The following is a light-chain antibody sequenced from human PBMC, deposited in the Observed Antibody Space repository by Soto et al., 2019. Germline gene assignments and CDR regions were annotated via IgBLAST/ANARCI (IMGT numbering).Light chain of an antibody. J-gene: IGLJ1*01. CDR1: SSNIGARYE. Sequence: QSVLTQPPSVSGAPGQRDTVSCTGSSSNIGARYEVHWYQQLPGTAPKLLIYGNSNRPSGVPDRFSGSKSGTSASLAITGLQDEDEADYYCQSYDSSLSGYVFGTGTKVTVL. CDR3: QSYDSSLSGYV. CDR2: GNS. V-gene: IGLV1-40*01.